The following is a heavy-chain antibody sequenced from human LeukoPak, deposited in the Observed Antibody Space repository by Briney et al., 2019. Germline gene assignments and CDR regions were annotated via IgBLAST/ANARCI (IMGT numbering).Heavy chain of an antibody. V-gene: IGHV4-59*01. CDR2: IYYSGST. CDR1: GGSISNYY. D-gene: IGHD5-12*01. J-gene: IGHJ6*02. CDR3: AREIKWLRLGYYYYGMDV. Sequence: PSETLSLTCTVSGGSISNYYWNWIRQPPGKGLEWIGYIYYSGSTNYNPSLKSRVTISVDTSKNQFSLKLSSVTAADTAVYYCAREIKWLRLGYYYYGMDVWGQGTTVTVSS.